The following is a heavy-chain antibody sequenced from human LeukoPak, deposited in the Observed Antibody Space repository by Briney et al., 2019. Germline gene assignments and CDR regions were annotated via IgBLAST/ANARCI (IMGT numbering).Heavy chain of an antibody. J-gene: IGHJ5*01. CDR1: EDSFSSYA. CDR3: GRPHHGSWTPYSGQLARPLGS. D-gene: IGHD3-3*01. V-gene: IGHV1-69*13. CDR2: IIPMLGTT. Sequence: GASVKVSCKASEDSFSSYAIVWVRQAPGQGLEWMGGIIPMLGTTNYAQKFQGRVSMTADESTATAFMELTSLRSEDTAVYYCGRPHHGSWTPYSGQLARPLGSWGQGTLVIVSS.